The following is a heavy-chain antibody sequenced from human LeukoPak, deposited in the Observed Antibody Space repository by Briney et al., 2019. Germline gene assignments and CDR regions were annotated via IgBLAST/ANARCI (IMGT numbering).Heavy chain of an antibody. CDR1: GGSISSSSYY. J-gene: IGHJ4*02. CDR3: AREQQLVLFY. Sequence: PSETLSLTCTVSGGSISSSSYYWGWIRQPPGKGLEWIGSIYYSGSTYYNPSLKSRVTISVDTSKNQFSLGLSSVTAADTAVYYCAREQQLVLFYWGQGTLVTVSS. CDR2: IYYSGST. D-gene: IGHD6-13*01. V-gene: IGHV4-39*02.